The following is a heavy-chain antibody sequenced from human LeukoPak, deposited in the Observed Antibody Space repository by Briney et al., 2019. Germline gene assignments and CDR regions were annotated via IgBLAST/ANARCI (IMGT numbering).Heavy chain of an antibody. Sequence: EASVKVSCKTSGGAFSSYGINWVRQAPGQGLEWMGIIHPSGGNTNYAQKFQGRVAMTRDTSTSTVYMELSSLRSEDTAIYYCARDCSSTRCQGPVFDNWGQGTLVTVSS. J-gene: IGHJ4*02. CDR1: GGAFSSYG. D-gene: IGHD2-2*01. CDR2: IHPSGGNT. V-gene: IGHV1-46*01. CDR3: ARDCSSTRCQGPVFDN.